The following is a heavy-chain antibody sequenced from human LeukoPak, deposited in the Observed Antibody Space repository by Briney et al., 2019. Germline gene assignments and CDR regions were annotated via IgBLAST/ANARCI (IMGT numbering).Heavy chain of an antibody. CDR2: ISSSSSYI. CDR1: GFTFSSYS. Sequence: KLGGSLRLSCAASGFTFSSYSMNWVRQAPGKGLEWVSSISSSSSYIYYADSVKGRFTISRDNAKNSLYLQMNSLRAEDTAVYYCARDTLGYSYGHDAFDIWGQGTMVTVSS. D-gene: IGHD5-18*01. CDR3: ARDTLGYSYGHDAFDI. J-gene: IGHJ3*02. V-gene: IGHV3-21*01.